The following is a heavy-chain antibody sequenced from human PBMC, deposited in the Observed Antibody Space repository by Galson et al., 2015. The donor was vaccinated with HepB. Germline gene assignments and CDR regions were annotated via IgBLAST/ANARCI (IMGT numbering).Heavy chain of an antibody. D-gene: IGHD6-19*01. CDR3: AKRVDSSGWRKTNYYFDY. CDR2: ISGSGGST. J-gene: IGHJ4*02. V-gene: IGHV3-23*01. CDR1: GFTFSSYA. Sequence: SLRLSCAASGFTFSSYAMSWVRQAPGKGLEWVSAISGSGGSTYYADSVKGRFTISRDNSKNTLYLQMNSLRAEDTAVYYCAKRVDSSGWRKTNYYFDYWGQGTLVTVSS.